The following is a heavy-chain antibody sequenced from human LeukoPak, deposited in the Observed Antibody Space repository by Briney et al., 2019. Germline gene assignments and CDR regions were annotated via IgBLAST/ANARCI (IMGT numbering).Heavy chain of an antibody. CDR3: ATRTFYDSSGYSAFIY. CDR1: GYTLTELS. CDR2: FDPEDGET. Sequence: ASVKVSCKVSGYTLTELSMHWVRQVPGKGLEWMGGFDPEDGETIYAQKFQGRVTMTEDTSTDTAYMELSSLRSEDTAVYYCATRTFYDSSGYSAFIYWGQGTLVTVSS. V-gene: IGHV1-24*01. J-gene: IGHJ4*02. D-gene: IGHD3-22*01.